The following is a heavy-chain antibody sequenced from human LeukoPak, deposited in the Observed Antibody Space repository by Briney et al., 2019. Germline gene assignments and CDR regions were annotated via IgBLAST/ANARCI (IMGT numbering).Heavy chain of an antibody. CDR1: GGTFSSYA. V-gene: IGHV1-69*05. J-gene: IGHJ3*02. CDR3: ARNWHPQAFDI. CDR2: IIPIFGTA. Sequence: SVKVSCKASGGTFSSYAISWVRQAPGQGLEWMGGIIPIFGTANYAQKFQGRVTITTDESTSTACVELSSLRSEDTAVYYCARNWHPQAFDIWGQGTMVTVSS.